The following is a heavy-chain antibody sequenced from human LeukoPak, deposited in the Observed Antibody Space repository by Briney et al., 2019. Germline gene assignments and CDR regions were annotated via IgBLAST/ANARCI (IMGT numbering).Heavy chain of an antibody. D-gene: IGHD4-23*01. CDR3: ATETTVVTLAFDY. CDR1: GYTLTELS. J-gene: IGHJ4*02. V-gene: IGHV1-24*01. Sequence: ASVKVSCKVSGYTLTELSMHWVRQAPGKGLEWMGGFDPEDGETIYAQKFQGRVTTTEDTSTDTAYMELSSLRSEDTAVYYCATETTVVTLAFDYWGQGTLVTVSS. CDR2: FDPEDGET.